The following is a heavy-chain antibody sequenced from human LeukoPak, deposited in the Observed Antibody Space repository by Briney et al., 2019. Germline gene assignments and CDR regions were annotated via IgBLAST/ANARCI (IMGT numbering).Heavy chain of an antibody. CDR3: ARTYYDFWSGYYGSYFDY. CDR2: IVVGSGNT. D-gene: IGHD3-3*01. V-gene: IGHV1-58*01. Sequence: SVKVSCKASGFTFISSAVQWVRQARGQRLEWIGWIVVGSGNTNYAQKFQERVTITRDMSTSTAYMELSSLRSEDTAVYYCARTYYDFWSGYYGSYFDYWGQGTLVTVSS. CDR1: GFTFISSA. J-gene: IGHJ4*02.